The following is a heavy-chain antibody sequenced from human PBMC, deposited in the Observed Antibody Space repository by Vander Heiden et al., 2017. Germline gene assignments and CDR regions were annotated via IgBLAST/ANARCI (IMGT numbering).Heavy chain of an antibody. Sequence: QVQLQESGPGLVKPSQTLSLTCTVSGGSISSGIYYWTWIRQHPGEGLEWIGYIYYSGSTYYNPSLKSRVTISVDTSKSQFSLKLSSVTAADTAVYYCARLYCSGGSCYVDYWGQGTLVTVSS. D-gene: IGHD2-15*01. CDR1: GGSISSGIYY. V-gene: IGHV4-31*03. J-gene: IGHJ4*02. CDR3: ARLYCSGGSCYVDY. CDR2: IYYSGST.